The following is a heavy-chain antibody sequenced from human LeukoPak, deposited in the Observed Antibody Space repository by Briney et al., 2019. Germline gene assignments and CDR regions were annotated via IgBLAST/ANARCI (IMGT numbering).Heavy chain of an antibody. Sequence: GVSLRLSCAGSGFTFSSYTMNWVRQSPGKGLEGVSSISGNNFFIMYADSVKGRFTISRDNAKYSLYLQMTSLRADDTALYYCARSYYDDNGYPPSDLDYWGQGTLVTVSS. CDR1: GFTFSSYT. CDR2: ISGNNFFI. V-gene: IGHV3-21*01. D-gene: IGHD3-22*01. CDR3: ARSYYDDNGYPPSDLDY. J-gene: IGHJ4*02.